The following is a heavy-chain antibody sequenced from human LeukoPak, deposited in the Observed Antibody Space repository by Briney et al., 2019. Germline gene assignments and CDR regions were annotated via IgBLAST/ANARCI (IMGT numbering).Heavy chain of an antibody. D-gene: IGHD3-10*01. CDR1: GGSFSGYY. Sequence: SETLSLTCAVYGGSFSGYYWSWIRQPPGKGLEWIGEINHSGSTNYNPSLKSRVTISVDTSKNQFSLKLSSVTAADTAVYYCARENTMVRGAFDAFDIWGQGAMVTVSS. CDR3: ARENTMVRGAFDAFDI. CDR2: INHSGST. J-gene: IGHJ3*02. V-gene: IGHV4-34*01.